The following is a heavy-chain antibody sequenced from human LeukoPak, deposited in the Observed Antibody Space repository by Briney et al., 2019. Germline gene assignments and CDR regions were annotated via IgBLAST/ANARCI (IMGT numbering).Heavy chain of an antibody. CDR1: GGSICSGSYY. J-gene: IGHJ2*01. Sequence: PSETLSLTCTVSGGSICSGSYYWSWIRQPAGKGLEWIGRIYTSGSTNYNPSLKSRVTISVDTSKNQFSLKLSSVTAADTAVYYCARSLPHWYFDLWGRGTLVTVSS. V-gene: IGHV4-61*02. CDR3: ARSLPHWYFDL. CDR2: IYTSGST.